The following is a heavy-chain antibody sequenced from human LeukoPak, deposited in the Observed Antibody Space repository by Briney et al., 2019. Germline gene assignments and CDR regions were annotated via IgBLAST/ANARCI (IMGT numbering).Heavy chain of an antibody. CDR1: GASISSYY. V-gene: IGHV4-59*01. CDR2: MYYSGSI. D-gene: IGHD3-22*01. Sequence: SETLSLTCTVSGASISSYYWSWIRQPPGKGLEWIGDMYYSGSIKYNPSLKSRVTMSVDTSKNQFSLKLSSVIAADTAIYYCARENPSGYYNRPIDYWGQGTLVTVSS. CDR3: ARENPSGYYNRPIDY. J-gene: IGHJ4*02.